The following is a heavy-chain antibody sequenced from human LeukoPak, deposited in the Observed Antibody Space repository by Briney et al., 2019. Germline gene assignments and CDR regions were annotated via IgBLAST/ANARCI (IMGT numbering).Heavy chain of an antibody. Sequence: SETLSLTCTVSGGSISSSSYYWGWIRQPPGKGLEWIGGIYYSGSTYYNPSLKSRVTISVDTSKNQFSLKLSSVTAADTAVYYCARHATGEGLHQLLSSDWFDPWGQGTLVTVSS. D-gene: IGHD2-2*01. CDR2: IYYSGST. J-gene: IGHJ5*02. V-gene: IGHV4-39*01. CDR3: ARHATGEGLHQLLSSDWFDP. CDR1: GGSISSSSYY.